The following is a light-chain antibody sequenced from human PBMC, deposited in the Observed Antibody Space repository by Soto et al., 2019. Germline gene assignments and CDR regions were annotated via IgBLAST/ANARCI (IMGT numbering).Light chain of an antibody. J-gene: IGKJ1*01. Sequence: EIVLTQSPGTLSLSPGERATLSCRASQSVSSSFLAWYQQKPGQAPRLLIYGASSRATGIPDRFSGSGSGTDFTLTISRLEPEDFAFYYCHQYNYSPWTFGQGTKVDIK. CDR3: HQYNYSPWT. CDR1: QSVSSSF. CDR2: GAS. V-gene: IGKV3-20*01.